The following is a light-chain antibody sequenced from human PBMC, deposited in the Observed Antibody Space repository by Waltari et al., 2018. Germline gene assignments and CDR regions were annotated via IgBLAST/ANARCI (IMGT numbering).Light chain of an antibody. CDR2: DTP. V-gene: IGKV3-11*01. J-gene: IGKJ4*01. CDR3: QQGVILPLT. Sequence: EIVLTQSPVTLSLAAGASATLSRWASASVSNYLAWYQQKPGQSPTLLIYDTPKRATGIPGRFSGSGYGTDFTLTINNLEAEDFALYYCQQGVILPLTFGGGTKLEIK. CDR1: ASVSNY.